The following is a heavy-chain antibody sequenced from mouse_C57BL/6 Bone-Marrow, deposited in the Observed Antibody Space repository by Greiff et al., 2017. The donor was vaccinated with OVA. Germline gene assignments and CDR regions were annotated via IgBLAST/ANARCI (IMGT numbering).Heavy chain of an antibody. D-gene: IGHD1-1*01. J-gene: IGHJ4*01. CDR2: ISNLAYSI. Sequence: EVKLVESGGGLVQPGGSLKLSCAASGFTFSDYGMAWVRQAPRKGPEWVAFISNLAYSIYYADTVTGRFTISRENAKNTLYLEMSSLRSEDTDMYYCARLPYYGSSPYYYAMDYWGQGTSVTVSS. CDR3: ARLPYYGSSPYYYAMDY. V-gene: IGHV5-15*01. CDR1: GFTFSDYG.